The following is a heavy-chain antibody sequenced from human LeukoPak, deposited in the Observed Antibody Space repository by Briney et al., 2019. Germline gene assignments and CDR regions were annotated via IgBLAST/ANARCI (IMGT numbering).Heavy chain of an antibody. CDR2: INWNGGST. CDR3: ASSMVRGTRPNWFDP. CDR1: GFSFDDYG. Sequence: PGGSLRLSCAASGFSFDDYGMSWVRQAPGRGLEWVSGINWNGGSTGYADSVKGRFTISRDNAKNSLYLQMNSLRAEDTAVYYCASSMVRGTRPNWFDPWGQGTLVTVSS. D-gene: IGHD3-10*01. V-gene: IGHV3-20*04. J-gene: IGHJ5*02.